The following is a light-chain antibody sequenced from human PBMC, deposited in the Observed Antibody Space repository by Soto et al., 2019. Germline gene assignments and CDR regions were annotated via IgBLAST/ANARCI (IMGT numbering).Light chain of an antibody. Sequence: QSALTQPASVSGSPGQSITISCTGTSSDVGGYNYVSWYQQHPGKAPKLMIYDVSNRPSGVSNRFSGSKSGNTASLTISGLRAEDEADYYCSSYTSSSTYGFGAGTKVTVL. CDR3: SSYTSSSTYG. J-gene: IGLJ1*01. CDR2: DVS. V-gene: IGLV2-14*01. CDR1: SSDVGGYNY.